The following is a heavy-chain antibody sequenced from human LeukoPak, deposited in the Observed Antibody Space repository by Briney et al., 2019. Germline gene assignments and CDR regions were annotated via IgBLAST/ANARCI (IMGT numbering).Heavy chain of an antibody. CDR3: ARGAQVGATDAFDI. CDR2: ISSSSSTI. V-gene: IGHV3-48*01. CDR1: GFTFSSYS. Sequence: GGSLRLSCAASGFTFSSYSMNWVRQAPGKGLEWVSYISSSSSTIYYADSVKGRFTISRDNSKNTLYLQMNSLRAEDTAVYYCARGAQVGATDAFDIWGQGTLVTVSS. J-gene: IGHJ3*02. D-gene: IGHD1-26*01.